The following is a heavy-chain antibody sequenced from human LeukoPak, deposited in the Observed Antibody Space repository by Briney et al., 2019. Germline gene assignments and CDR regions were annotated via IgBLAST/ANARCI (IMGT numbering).Heavy chain of an antibody. D-gene: IGHD2-21*01. CDR2: INNGGSST. CDR3: ARDVWGDRDSYFAS. V-gene: IGHV3-74*01. Sequence: GGSLRLSCAVSGFTFIDYSMHWVRQVPGKGLELISRINNGGSSTSYGASVQGRFTMSRDNAKNTLYLQMNSLRAEDTAVYYCARDVWGDRDSYFASWGQGTLVTVYS. J-gene: IGHJ4*02. CDR1: GFTFIDYS.